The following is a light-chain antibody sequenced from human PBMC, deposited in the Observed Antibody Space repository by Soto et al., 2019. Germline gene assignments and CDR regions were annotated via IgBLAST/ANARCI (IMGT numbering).Light chain of an antibody. CDR1: QSISSW. CDR3: QQYNSYSGT. Sequence: DIEMARSAWALSASVGDRVTITCRASQSISSWLAWYQQKPGKAPKLLIYDASSLESGVPSRFSGSGSGTEFTLTISNLQPDDFATYYCQQYNSYSGTFGQGTKVDIK. J-gene: IGKJ1*01. CDR2: DAS. V-gene: IGKV1-5*01.